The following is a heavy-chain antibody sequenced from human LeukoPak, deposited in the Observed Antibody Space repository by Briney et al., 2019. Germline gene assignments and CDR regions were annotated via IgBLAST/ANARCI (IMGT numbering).Heavy chain of an antibody. V-gene: IGHV4-59*12. Sequence: SETLSLTCTVSGGSISSYYWSWIRQPPGKGLEWIGYIYYSGSTNYNPSLKSRVTISVDTSKNQFSLKLSSVTAADTAVYYCARADHGSGLNWGQGTLVTVSS. CDR3: ARADHGSGLN. J-gene: IGHJ4*02. CDR1: GGSISSYY. D-gene: IGHD3-10*01. CDR2: IYYSGST.